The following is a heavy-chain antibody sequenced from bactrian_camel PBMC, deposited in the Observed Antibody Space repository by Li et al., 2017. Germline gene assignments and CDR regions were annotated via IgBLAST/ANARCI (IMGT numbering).Heavy chain of an antibody. D-gene: IGHD1*01. CDR2: FAFDDTP. Sequence: HVQLVESGGGSVQAGGSLRHSCAASGYTYSFYCMAWFRQAPGKEREGVVMFAFDDTPTYAASVKGRFTASKDNAKNTLFLQMNSLKSEDTALYYCFTQAWWGQGTQVTVS. V-gene: IGHV3S53*01. CDR3: FTQAW. CDR1: GYTYSFYC. J-gene: IGHJ4*01.